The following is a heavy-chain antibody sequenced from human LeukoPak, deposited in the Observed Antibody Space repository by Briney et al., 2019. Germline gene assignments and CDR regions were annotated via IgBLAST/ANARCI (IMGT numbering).Heavy chain of an antibody. J-gene: IGHJ4*02. Sequence: GGSLRLSCAASGFTFSSYGMHWVRQAPGKGLEWVAFIRYDGSNKYYGDSVKGRFTISRDNSKNTLYLQMNSLRAEDTAVYYCAKCKTSVNYSPFSDYWGQGTLVTVSS. CDR1: GFTFSSYG. V-gene: IGHV3-30*02. D-gene: IGHD4-11*01. CDR2: IRYDGSNK. CDR3: AKCKTSVNYSPFSDY.